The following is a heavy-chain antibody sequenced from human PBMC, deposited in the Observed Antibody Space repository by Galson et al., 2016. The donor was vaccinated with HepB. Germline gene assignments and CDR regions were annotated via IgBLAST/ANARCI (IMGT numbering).Heavy chain of an antibody. D-gene: IGHD2-8*01. V-gene: IGHV4-59*01. CDR2: IYHSGNI. CDR1: GGPISSYY. J-gene: IGHJ6*02. CDR3: ATMVPEYYFAMHV. Sequence: ETLSLTCTVSGGPISSYYWSWIRQPPGKGLEWIGYIYHSGNINYNSSLKSRVTISVDTSKNQFSLKLTSVTAAATAAYYCATMVPEYYFAMHVWGLGTTVTVSS.